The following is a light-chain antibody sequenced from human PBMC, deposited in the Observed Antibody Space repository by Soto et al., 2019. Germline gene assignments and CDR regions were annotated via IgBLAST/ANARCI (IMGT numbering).Light chain of an antibody. J-gene: IGKJ1*01. CDR2: GAS. V-gene: IGKV3-20*01. Sequence: EIVLTHSPGTLSLSPGKRATLSCSASQSISSSYLAWYQQRPGQAPRLLIYGASSRATGIPDRFSGSGSGTEFTLTISRLEPEDFAVYYCQQYGSSSWTFGQGTKVEIK. CDR3: QQYGSSSWT. CDR1: QSISSSY.